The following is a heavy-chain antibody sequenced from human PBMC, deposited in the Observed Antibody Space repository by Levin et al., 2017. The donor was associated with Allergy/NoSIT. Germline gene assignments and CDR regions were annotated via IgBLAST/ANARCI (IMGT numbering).Heavy chain of an antibody. D-gene: IGHD6-13*01. CDR2: ISYDGSNK. CDR3: ARSTAEDSSSWFDY. Sequence: GESLKISCAASGFTFSSYAMHWVRQAPGKGLEWVAVISYDGSNKYYAYSVKGRFTISRDNSKNTLYLQMNSLRAEDTAVYYCARSTAEDSSSWFDYWGQGTLVTVSS. CDR1: GFTFSSYA. J-gene: IGHJ4*02. V-gene: IGHV3-30*04.